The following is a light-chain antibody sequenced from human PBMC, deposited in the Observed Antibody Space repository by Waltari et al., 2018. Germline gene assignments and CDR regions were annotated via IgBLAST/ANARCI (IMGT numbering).Light chain of an antibody. CDR3: QVWDSGGDRVV. CDR2: DDS. J-gene: IGLJ2*01. Sequence: YVLTQPPSVSVAPGQTARITCAGNNIGDKRVHWYQQKPGQAPVLVVHDDSDRPPGVPGRFAGSNSGRTATVTITRVEAGDEADYYCQVWDSGGDRVVFGGGTRLSVL. V-gene: IGLV3-21*02. CDR1: NIGDKR.